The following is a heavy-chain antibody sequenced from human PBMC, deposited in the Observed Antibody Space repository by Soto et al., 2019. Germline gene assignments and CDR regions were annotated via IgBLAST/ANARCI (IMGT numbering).Heavy chain of an antibody. Sequence: SETLSLTCTVSGGSVSGVDYFWSWLRQSPGKGLEWIGYIYYTGITHLNPSLKSRLTMAVDTSKNEFSLKLTSVSAADTAVYFCAREERKGIISWFDPWGQGTPVTVSS. CDR2: IYYTGIT. J-gene: IGHJ5*02. D-gene: IGHD2-21*01. CDR1: GGSVSGVDYF. V-gene: IGHV4-30-4*01. CDR3: AREERKGIISWFDP.